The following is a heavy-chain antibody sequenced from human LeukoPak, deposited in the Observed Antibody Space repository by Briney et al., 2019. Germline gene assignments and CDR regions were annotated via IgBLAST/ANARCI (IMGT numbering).Heavy chain of an antibody. D-gene: IGHD6-13*01. CDR2: ITSTGYFI. Sequence: PGMSLRLSCAASGFMFSDLGMNWVRQAPGKGLEWVSSITSTGYFIYYADSVRGRFTISRDNAKNSLYLQLNSLRAEDTAVYYCARELGAADPAFDYWGQGTLVTVSS. V-gene: IGHV3-21*01. CDR3: ARELGAADPAFDY. J-gene: IGHJ4*02. CDR1: GFMFSDLG.